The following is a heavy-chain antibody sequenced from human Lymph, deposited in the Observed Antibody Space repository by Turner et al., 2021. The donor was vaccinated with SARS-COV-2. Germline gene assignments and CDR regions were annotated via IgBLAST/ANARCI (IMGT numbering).Heavy chain of an antibody. CDR1: GFNVSSNY. CDR3: ARDNPHDAFDI. J-gene: IGHJ3*02. Sequence: EVQLVETGGGLIQPGGSLRLSCAASGFNVSSNYMSWVRQAPGKGLEWVSVIYSGCSTFYADSVRGRFTISRDNSKNTLYLQMNSLRAEDTAVYYCARDNPHDAFDIWGQGTMVTVSS. V-gene: IGHV3-53*02. CDR2: IYSGCST.